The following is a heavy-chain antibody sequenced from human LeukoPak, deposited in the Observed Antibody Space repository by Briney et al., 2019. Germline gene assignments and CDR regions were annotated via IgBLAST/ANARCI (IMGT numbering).Heavy chain of an antibody. V-gene: IGHV1-46*01. D-gene: IGHD2-2*01. Sequence: ASVKVSCKASGYTFTSYYMHWVRQAPGQGLEWMGIINPSGGSTSYAQKFQGRVTMTRDMSTSTVYMELSSLRSEDTAVYYCARGQLGYCSSTSCYEYFDYWGQGTLVTVSS. J-gene: IGHJ4*02. CDR3: ARGQLGYCSSTSCYEYFDY. CDR1: GYTFTSYY. CDR2: INPSGGST.